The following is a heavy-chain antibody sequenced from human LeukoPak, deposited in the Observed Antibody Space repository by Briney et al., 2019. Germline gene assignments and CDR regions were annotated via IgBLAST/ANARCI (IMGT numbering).Heavy chain of an antibody. J-gene: IGHJ4*02. D-gene: IGHD4-17*01. CDR2: IYTSGST. Sequence: SQTLSLTCTVSGGSISSGSYYWSWIRQPAGKGLGWIGRIYTSGSTNYNPSLKSRVTISVDTSKNQFSLKLSSVTAADTAVYYCARDDYGDYVGTFDYWGQGTLVTVSS. CDR3: ARDDYGDYVGTFDY. CDR1: GGSISSGSYY. V-gene: IGHV4-61*02.